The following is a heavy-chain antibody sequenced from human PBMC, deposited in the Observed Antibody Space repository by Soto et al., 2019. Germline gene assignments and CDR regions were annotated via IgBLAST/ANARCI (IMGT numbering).Heavy chain of an antibody. J-gene: IGHJ3*02. Sequence: AVKVSCKASGGTFSSYARSWGGQAGGQGLEWMGLLLPFFCTANYPQKFQGRLTISPDKSTITAYMELSSLRSEYTAVYYCARDLPYNSNDGEGFGAFHIWGQGTMVT. CDR2: LLPFFCTA. CDR3: ARDLPYNSNDGEGFGAFHI. CDR1: GGTFSSYA. D-gene: IGHD1-20*01. V-gene: IGHV1-69*06.